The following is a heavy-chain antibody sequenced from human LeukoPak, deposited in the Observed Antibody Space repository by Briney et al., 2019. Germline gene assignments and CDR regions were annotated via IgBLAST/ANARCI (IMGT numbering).Heavy chain of an antibody. CDR3: AKRGVVIRVILVGFHKEAYYFDS. V-gene: IGHV3-23*01. D-gene: IGHD3-22*01. CDR2: ISGSGGST. J-gene: IGHJ4*02. Sequence: GGSLRLSCAVSGITLSHYGMSWVRQAPGKGLEWVAGISGSGGSTNYADSVKGRFTIPRDNAKNTLFLQMNSLRAEDTAVYFCAKRGVVIRVILVGFHKEAYYFDSWGQGALVTVSS. CDR1: GITLSHYG.